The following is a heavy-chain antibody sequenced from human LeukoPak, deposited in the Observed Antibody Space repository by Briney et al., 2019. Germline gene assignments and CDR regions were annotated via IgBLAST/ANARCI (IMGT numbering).Heavy chain of an antibody. CDR2: IRYDGSIK. D-gene: IGHD3-22*01. CDR3: AKDQSYYDSGGKRNFAH. V-gene: IGHV3-30*02. Sequence: GGSLRLSCAASGMTFSNSGMHWVRQAPGKGLDWVAFIRYDGSIKYTADSVQGRLTISRDNSKNTLYLQMNNLRAEDTAVYYCAKDQSYYDSGGKRNFAHWGQGTLVTVSS. CDR1: GMTFSNSG. J-gene: IGHJ4*02.